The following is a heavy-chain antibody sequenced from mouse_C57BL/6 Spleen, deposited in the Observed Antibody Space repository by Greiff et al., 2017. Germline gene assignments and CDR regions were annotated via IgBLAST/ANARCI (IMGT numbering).Heavy chain of an antibody. J-gene: IGHJ3*01. CDR2: IDPDGGGT. CDR1: GYTFTSYW. CDR3: ARESSYGFAY. D-gene: IGHD1-1*01. V-gene: IGHV1-72*01. Sequence: QVQLQQPGAELVKPGASVKLSCKASGYTFTSYWMHWVKQRPGRGLEWIGKIDPDGGGTKYNEKFKSKATLTVDKSSSTAYMQLSSLTSEDSAVCYCARESSYGFAYWGQGTLVTVSA.